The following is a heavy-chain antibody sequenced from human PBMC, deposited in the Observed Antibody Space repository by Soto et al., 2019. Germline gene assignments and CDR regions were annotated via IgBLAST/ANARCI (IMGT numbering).Heavy chain of an antibody. V-gene: IGHV3-74*01. CDR3: ARWDYDSSGYYQFGY. J-gene: IGHJ4*02. D-gene: IGHD3-22*01. Sequence: PVGSLRLSCAASGFTFSSYWMHWVRQAPGKGLVWVSRINSDGSSTSYADSVKGRFTISRDNAKNTLYLQMNSLRAEDTAVYYCARWDYDSSGYYQFGYWGQGTLVTVSS. CDR1: GFTFSSYW. CDR2: INSDGSST.